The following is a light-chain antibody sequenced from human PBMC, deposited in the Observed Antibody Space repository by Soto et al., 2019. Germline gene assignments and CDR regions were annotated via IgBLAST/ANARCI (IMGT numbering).Light chain of an antibody. CDR2: GAS. CDR1: QSVNNR. V-gene: IGKV3-20*01. CDR3: QQYGTSPMT. J-gene: IGKJ5*01. Sequence: NVLTQSPGTLSLSPGERATLSCRASQSVNNRLAWYQQKPGQAPRLLISGASNRATGIPDRFSGSGSATDFPLIISSLEPEDFALCFCQQYGTSPMTFGQGTRLDIK.